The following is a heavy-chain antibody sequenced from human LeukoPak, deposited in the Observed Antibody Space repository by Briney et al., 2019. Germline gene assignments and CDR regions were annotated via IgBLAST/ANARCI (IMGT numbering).Heavy chain of an antibody. Sequence: SETLSLTCTVSGGSISSSSYYWGWIRQPPGKGLEWIGSIYYSGSTYYDPSLKSRVAISVDTSKNQFSLKLSSVTAADTAVYYCVRERDLWFGELLEDWGQGTLVTVSS. CDR2: IYYSGST. D-gene: IGHD3-10*01. CDR3: VRERDLWFGELLED. V-gene: IGHV4-39*01. J-gene: IGHJ4*02. CDR1: GGSISSSSYY.